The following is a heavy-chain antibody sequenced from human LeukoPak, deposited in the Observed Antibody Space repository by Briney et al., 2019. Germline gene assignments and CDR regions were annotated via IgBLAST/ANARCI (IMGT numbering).Heavy chain of an antibody. CDR1: GFTVSDNY. CDR2: IYSAGAT. V-gene: IGHV3-53*01. Sequence: PGWSLRLSCAASGFTVSDNYMTWVRQAPGKGLEWVSSIYSAGATHYAESVKGRFTISRDNSKNTLYLQMNSLRAEDMAVYFCAKSVPQGGHDFRDAFEIWGQGTMVTVSS. J-gene: IGHJ3*02. D-gene: IGHD2-2*01. CDR3: AKSVPQGGHDFRDAFEI.